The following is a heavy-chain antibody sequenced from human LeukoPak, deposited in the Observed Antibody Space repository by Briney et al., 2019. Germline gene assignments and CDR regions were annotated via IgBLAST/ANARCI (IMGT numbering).Heavy chain of an antibody. D-gene: IGHD3-22*01. CDR3: ATISFEVGGYSTNLRYDY. CDR2: FDPEDGET. V-gene: IGHV1-24*01. CDR1: GYALTELS. Sequence: ASVKVSCKVSGYALTELSMHWLRQAPGKGLEWMGGFDPEDGETIYAQKFQGRVTMTEDTSTDTAYMELSSLRSEDTAVYYCATISFEVGGYSTNLRYDYWGQGTLVTVSS. J-gene: IGHJ4*02.